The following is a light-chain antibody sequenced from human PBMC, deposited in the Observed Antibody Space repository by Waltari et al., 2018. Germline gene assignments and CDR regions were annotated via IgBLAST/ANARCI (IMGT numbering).Light chain of an antibody. CDR2: NAS. Sequence: EIVLTPSPVTLSLSPGERATLSCRASQTVGTHLAWYQHKPGQAPRLRIYNASLRASGIPARFSGSGSGTDFTLTISYLEPEDFALYYCQHRDNWLFTFGPGTKVEVK. CDR1: QTVGTH. J-gene: IGKJ3*01. CDR3: QHRDNWLFT. V-gene: IGKV3-11*01.